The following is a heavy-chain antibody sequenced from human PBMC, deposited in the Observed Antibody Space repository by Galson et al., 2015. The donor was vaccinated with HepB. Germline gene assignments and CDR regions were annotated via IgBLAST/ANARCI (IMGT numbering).Heavy chain of an antibody. CDR1: GFTFSSYS. Sequence: SLRLSCAASGFTFSSYSMNWVRQAPGKGLEWVSYISSSGSTIYYADSVKGRFTISRDNAKNSLYLQMNSLRAEDTAVYYCARAPAAADYWGQGTLVTVSS. D-gene: IGHD2-2*01. CDR3: ARAPAAADY. CDR2: ISSSGSTI. V-gene: IGHV3-48*04. J-gene: IGHJ4*02.